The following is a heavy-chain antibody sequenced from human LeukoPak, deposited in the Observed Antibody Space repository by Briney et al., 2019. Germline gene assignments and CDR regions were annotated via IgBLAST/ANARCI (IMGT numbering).Heavy chain of an antibody. CDR3: ARVGVTNTRDY. V-gene: IGHV3-11*04. CDR2: ISNSGNTI. D-gene: IGHD5-24*01. CDR1: GFTFSDYY. Sequence: GGSLRLSCAASGFTFSDYYMSWIRQAPGKGVEWVSYISNSGNTIYYADSVKGRFTISRDNAKNSLYLQMNSLRAEDTAVYYCARVGVTNTRDYWGQGTLVTVSS. J-gene: IGHJ4*02.